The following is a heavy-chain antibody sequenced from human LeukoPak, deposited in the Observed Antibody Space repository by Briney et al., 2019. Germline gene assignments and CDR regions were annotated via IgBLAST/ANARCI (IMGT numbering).Heavy chain of an antibody. J-gene: IGHJ6*02. Sequence: PGGSLRLSCAASGFTFSSYGMHWVRQAPGKGLEWVANIKQNGTEKNYVDSVKGRFTISRDNAKNSLYLQMNSLRVEDTGVYYCARDLAIMFGDFIVLGSYYGMDVWGQGTTVAVSS. V-gene: IGHV3-7*01. CDR3: ARDLAIMFGDFIVLGSYYGMDV. CDR1: GFTFSSYG. D-gene: IGHD3-16*01. CDR2: IKQNGTEK.